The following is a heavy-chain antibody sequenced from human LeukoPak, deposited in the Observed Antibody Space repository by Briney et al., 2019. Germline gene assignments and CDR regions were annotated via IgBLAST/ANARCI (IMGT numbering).Heavy chain of an antibody. D-gene: IGHD1-1*01. CDR1: GFTFSSYT. J-gene: IGHJ4*02. V-gene: IGHV3-21*01. CDR2: ISGSNSYI. CDR3: ARALTTLTYEGY. Sequence: AGGSLRLSCAASGFTFSSYTMHWIRQAPGKGLEWVSSISGSNSYIFYADSVKGRFTVSRDNAKDSLYLQMNSLRAEDTAVYYCARALTTLTYEGYWGQGTLVTASS.